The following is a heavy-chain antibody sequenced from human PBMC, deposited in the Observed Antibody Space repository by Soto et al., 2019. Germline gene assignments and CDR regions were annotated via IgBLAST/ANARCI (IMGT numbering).Heavy chain of an antibody. D-gene: IGHD3-16*01. Sequence: EVQLVESGGGLVQPGGSLRLSCAASGFTFSSYWMHWVRQAPGTGLVWVTRINSDGSSTSYADSVKGRFTISRDHAKNTLYLQMNSLRAEDTAVYYCSRVSARYDYVWGSLPVDYYGMDVWGQGTTVTVSS. J-gene: IGHJ6*02. CDR1: GFTFSSYW. V-gene: IGHV3-74*01. CDR3: SRVSARYDYVWGSLPVDYYGMDV. CDR2: INSDGSST.